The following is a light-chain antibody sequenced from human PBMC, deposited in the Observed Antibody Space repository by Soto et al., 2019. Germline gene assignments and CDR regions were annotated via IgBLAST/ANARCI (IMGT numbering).Light chain of an antibody. CDR1: QSISDT. CDR3: QQYYSIPKT. J-gene: IGKJ1*01. Sequence: EIVMTQSPATLSVSPGGRATLSCRASQSISDTLAWYQQKPGQPPKLLIYWASTRESGVPDRFSGTGSGTDFTLTISSLQAEDVAVYYCQQYYSIPKTFGQGTKVDIK. V-gene: IGKV3-15*01. CDR2: WAS.